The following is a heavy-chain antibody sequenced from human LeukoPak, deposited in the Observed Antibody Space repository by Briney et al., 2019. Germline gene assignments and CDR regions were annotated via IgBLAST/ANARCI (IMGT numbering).Heavy chain of an antibody. CDR3: AKLGEIAVAGTVFDY. D-gene: IGHD6-19*01. CDR2: ISGSGGST. V-gene: IGHV3-23*01. Sequence: GGSLRLSCAASGFTFSSYAMSWVRQAPGKGLEWVSAISGSGGSTYYADSVKGRFTISRDNSKNTLYLQMNSLRVDDTAVYYCAKLGEIAVAGTVFDYWGQGTLVTVSS. J-gene: IGHJ4*02. CDR1: GFTFSSYA.